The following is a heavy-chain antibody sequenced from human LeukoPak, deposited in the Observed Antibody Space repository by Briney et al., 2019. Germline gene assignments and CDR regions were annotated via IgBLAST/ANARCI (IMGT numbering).Heavy chain of an antibody. Sequence: PSETLSLTCTVSGGSISSYYWNWIRQPPGKGLEWIGYIYYSGITNYNPSLKSRVTMSVDTSKNQFSLKLSSVTAADTAVYYCCGYDIIAGYFDYWGQGTLVTVSS. CDR1: GGSISSYY. D-gene: IGHD5-12*01. CDR3: CGYDIIAGYFDY. CDR2: IYYSGIT. J-gene: IGHJ4*02. V-gene: IGHV4-59*01.